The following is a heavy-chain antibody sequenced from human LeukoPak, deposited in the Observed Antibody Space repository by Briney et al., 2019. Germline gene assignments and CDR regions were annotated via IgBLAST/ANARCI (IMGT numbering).Heavy chain of an antibody. D-gene: IGHD2-8*01. Sequence: SETLSLTCGVSGGSISNTNLWSLVRQPPGQGLEWVGEISLTGLTHYNPSLESRVTVSLDKSKNQLSLNLTSVTAADTAVYYCSRENGAFSPFGYWGQGTLVTVLS. CDR1: GGSISNTNL. V-gene: IGHV4-4*02. J-gene: IGHJ4*02. CDR3: SRENGAFSPFGY. CDR2: ISLTGLT.